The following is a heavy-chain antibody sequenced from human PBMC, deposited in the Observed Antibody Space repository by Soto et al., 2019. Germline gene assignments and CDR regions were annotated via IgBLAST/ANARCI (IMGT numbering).Heavy chain of an antibody. V-gene: IGHV3-23*01. J-gene: IGHJ6*03. Sequence: EVQLLESGGGLVQPGGSLRLSCAASGFTFSSYAMSWVRQAPGKGLEWVSAISGSGGSTYYADSVKGRFTISRDNSKNTLYLQMNSLRAEDTDVYYCAKADRVVVAATRKYYYYYMDVWGKGTTVTVSS. CDR1: GFTFSSYA. CDR2: ISGSGGST. CDR3: AKADRVVVAATRKYYYYYMDV. D-gene: IGHD2-15*01.